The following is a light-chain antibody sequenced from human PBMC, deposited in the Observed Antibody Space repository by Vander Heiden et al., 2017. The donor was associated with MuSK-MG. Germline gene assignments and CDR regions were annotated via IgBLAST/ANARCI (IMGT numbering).Light chain of an antibody. Sequence: DIVMTQSPASLAVSLGARATINCKSSQSVLYSSNNKNYLAWYQQKPGQPPKLLVYWASTRESGVPDRFSGSGSGTDFTLTISSLLAEDVAVYYCQQYYSAWTFGQGTKVEIK. CDR1: QSVLYSSNNKNY. CDR3: QQYYSAWT. J-gene: IGKJ1*01. V-gene: IGKV4-1*01. CDR2: WAS.